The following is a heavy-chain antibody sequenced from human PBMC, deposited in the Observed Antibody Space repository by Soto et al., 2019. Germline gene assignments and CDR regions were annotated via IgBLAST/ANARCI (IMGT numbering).Heavy chain of an antibody. V-gene: IGHV1-2*02. CDR1: GYTFTGHY. J-gene: IGHJ4*02. D-gene: IGHD1-26*01. CDR2: VGPESGAT. CDR3: GRGRSGQIVVFY. Sequence: ASVKVSCKASGYTFTGHYIHWVRQAPEQGPEWMGEVGPESGATRYAQKFQGRVTMTRDMSITTVYMELNNLSPDDTAVYYCGRGRSGQIVVFYWGQGTPVTVSS.